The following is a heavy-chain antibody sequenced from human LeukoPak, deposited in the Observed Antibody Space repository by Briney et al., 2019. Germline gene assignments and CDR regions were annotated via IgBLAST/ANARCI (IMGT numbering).Heavy chain of an antibody. CDR1: GVSFNSFY. Sequence: GGSLRLSCTVSGVSFNSFYMNWVRQAPGKGLEWISYIDTQSQTVYYADPMRGRFTISRDNAKNSLYLQINSLRDEDTALYYCAGGGDSGWAIDNWGQGTLVIVSS. D-gene: IGHD6-19*01. CDR2: IDTQSQTV. CDR3: AGGGDSGWAIDN. J-gene: IGHJ4*02. V-gene: IGHV3-48*02.